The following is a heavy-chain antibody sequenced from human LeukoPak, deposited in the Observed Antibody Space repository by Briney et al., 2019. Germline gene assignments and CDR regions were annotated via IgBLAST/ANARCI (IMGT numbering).Heavy chain of an antibody. CDR3: ARAPKYCGGDCCYNY. D-gene: IGHD2-21*02. J-gene: IGHJ4*02. CDR1: GFTFSSYE. Sequence: AGGSLRLSCAASGFTFSSYEMNWVRQAPGKGLEWVSYISSSGSTIYYADSVKGRFTISRDNAKNSLYLQMNSLRAEDTAVYYCARAPKYCGGDCCYNYWGQGTLVTVSS. CDR2: ISSSGSTI. V-gene: IGHV3-48*03.